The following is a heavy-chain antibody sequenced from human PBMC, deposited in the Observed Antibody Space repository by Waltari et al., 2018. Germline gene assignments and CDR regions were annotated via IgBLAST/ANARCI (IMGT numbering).Heavy chain of an antibody. CDR1: GGTFSSYP. Sequence: QVQLVQSGAEVKKPGSSVQVSCKASGGTFSSYPISWVRQAPGQGLEWMGGIIPIFGTANYAQKFQGRVTITADESTSTAYMELSSLRSEDTAVYYCAMVRGVIGGRGYYFDYWGQGTLVTVSS. CDR3: AMVRGVIGGRGYYFDY. D-gene: IGHD3-10*01. CDR2: IIPIFGTA. J-gene: IGHJ4*02. V-gene: IGHV1-69*12.